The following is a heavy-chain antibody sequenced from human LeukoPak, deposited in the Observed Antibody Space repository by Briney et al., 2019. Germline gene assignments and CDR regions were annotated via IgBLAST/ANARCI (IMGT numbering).Heavy chain of an antibody. Sequence: GGSLRLSCAASGFTFSSYEMNWVRQAPGKGLEWVSYISSSGSTIYYADSVEGRFTISRDNAKNSLYLQMNSLRAEDTAVYYCARVRYYDSSGYWYYFDYWGQGTLVTVSS. CDR3: ARVRYYDSSGYWYYFDY. J-gene: IGHJ4*02. V-gene: IGHV3-48*03. CDR2: ISSSGSTI. CDR1: GFTFSSYE. D-gene: IGHD3-22*01.